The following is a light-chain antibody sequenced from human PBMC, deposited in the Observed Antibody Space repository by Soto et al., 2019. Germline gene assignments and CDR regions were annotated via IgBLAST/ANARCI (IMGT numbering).Light chain of an antibody. V-gene: IGLV2-18*02. J-gene: IGLJ3*02. CDR1: SSDVGSYNR. CDR3: TSYTSSSTLV. CDR2: EVS. Sequence: QSALTQPPSVSGSPGQSVTISCTGTSSDVGSYNRVSWYQQPPGTAPKLMIYEVSNRPSGVPDRFPGSKSGNTASLTISGLQAEDGANNYCTSYTSSSTLVFGGGTKLTVL.